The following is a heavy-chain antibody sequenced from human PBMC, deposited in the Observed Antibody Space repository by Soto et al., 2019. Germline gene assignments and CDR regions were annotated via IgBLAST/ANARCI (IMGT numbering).Heavy chain of an antibody. J-gene: IGHJ4*02. Sequence: GSLRLSCAASGFIFSDYWMSWVRQAPGKGPEWVANIKFDGSEKQYVDSVGGRFTISRDNSRNSLFLQMNSLRAGDTAVYYCVKDGGYCSSSTCYSPRNHYFDSWGQGTLVTVSS. CDR2: IKFDGSEK. D-gene: IGHD2-2*01. CDR3: VKDGGYCSSSTCYSPRNHYFDS. V-gene: IGHV3-7*03. CDR1: GFIFSDYW.